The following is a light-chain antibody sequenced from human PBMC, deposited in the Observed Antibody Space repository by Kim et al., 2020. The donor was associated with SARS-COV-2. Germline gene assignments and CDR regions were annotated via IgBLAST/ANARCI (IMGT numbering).Light chain of an antibody. CDR3: QQYDNLPPLT. Sequence: TVGDRVTITCQASQDISNYLNWYQQKPGKAPKLLIYDASNLETGVPSRFSGSGSGTDFTFTISSLQPEDIATYYCQQYDNLPPLTFGGGTKVDIK. J-gene: IGKJ4*01. V-gene: IGKV1-33*01. CDR2: DAS. CDR1: QDISNY.